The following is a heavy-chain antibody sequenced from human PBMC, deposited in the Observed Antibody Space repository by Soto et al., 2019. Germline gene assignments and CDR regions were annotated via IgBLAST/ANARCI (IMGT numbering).Heavy chain of an antibody. Sequence: QVQLQESGPGLVKPSQTLSLTCTVSGGSISSGGYSWSWIRQHPGKGLEWIGYIYYSWSTYYNPSLKSRLTISADTSKNQFSLKLSSVTAADTAVYYCARGVTMVRGVIHTPYFDYWGQGTLVTVSS. D-gene: IGHD3-10*01. CDR1: GGSISSGGYS. V-gene: IGHV4-31*03. J-gene: IGHJ4*02. CDR2: IYYSWST. CDR3: ARGVTMVRGVIHTPYFDY.